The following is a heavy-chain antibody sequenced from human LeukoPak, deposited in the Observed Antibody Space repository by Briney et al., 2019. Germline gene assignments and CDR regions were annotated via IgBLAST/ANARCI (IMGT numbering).Heavy chain of an antibody. V-gene: IGHV1-46*01. CDR2: INPSGGST. CDR3: ARYCSGGSCYGLDY. Sequence: ASVKVSCKASGYTFTSYYMHWVRQAPGQGLEWMGVINPSGGSTSYAQKFQGRVTMTRDTSTSTAYMELRSLRSDDTAVYYCARYCSGGSCYGLDYWGQGTLVTVSS. CDR1: GYTFTSYY. D-gene: IGHD2-15*01. J-gene: IGHJ4*02.